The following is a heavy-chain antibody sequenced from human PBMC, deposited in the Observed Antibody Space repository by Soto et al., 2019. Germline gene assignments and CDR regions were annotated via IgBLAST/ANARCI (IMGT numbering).Heavy chain of an antibody. CDR1: GYTFTGYY. CDR3: ARDRPQLDGYYYGMDV. Sequence: ASVKVSCKASGYTFTGYYMHWVRQAPGQGLEWMGWINPNSGGTNYAQKFQGWVTMTRDTSISTAYMELSRLRSDDTAVYYCARDRPQLDGYYYGMDVWGQGTTVTVSS. CDR2: INPNSGGT. J-gene: IGHJ6*02. V-gene: IGHV1-2*04. D-gene: IGHD1-1*01.